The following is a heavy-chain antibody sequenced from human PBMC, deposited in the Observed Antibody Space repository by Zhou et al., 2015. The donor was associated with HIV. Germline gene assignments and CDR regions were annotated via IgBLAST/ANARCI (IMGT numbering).Heavy chain of an antibody. J-gene: IGHJ4*02. D-gene: IGHD3-10*01. V-gene: IGHV1-2*02. CDR2: INPNSGST. Sequence: QEQLVQSGSEVKKPGASVKVSCKTSGYTFSGYYMHWVRQAPGQGLEWMGWINPNSGSTNYAQKFQGRVTTTRDTSISTVYMELGRLRSDDTAVYYCASNIYVRGALDYWGQGTLVTVSS. CDR1: GYTFSGYY. CDR3: ASNIYVRGALDY.